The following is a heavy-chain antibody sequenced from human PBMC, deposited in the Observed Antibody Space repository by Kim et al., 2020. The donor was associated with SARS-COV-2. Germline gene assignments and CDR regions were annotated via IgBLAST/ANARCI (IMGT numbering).Heavy chain of an antibody. V-gene: IGHV4-4*07. D-gene: IGHD3-16*01. Sequence: TNYNPARKGRVTMSVDTAKNRFSLRLSSVTAADTAVYYCARSRFPHAFDIWGQGTMVTVSS. CDR2: T. J-gene: IGHJ3*02. CDR3: ARSRFPHAFDI.